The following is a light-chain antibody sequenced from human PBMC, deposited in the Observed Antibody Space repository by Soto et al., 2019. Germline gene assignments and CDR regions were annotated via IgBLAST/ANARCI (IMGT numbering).Light chain of an antibody. V-gene: IGLV2-11*01. CDR2: DVS. Sequence: QSALPQPRSVSGSPGQSVTISCTGTGSDVGGYNFVSWHQQHPGKAPKLVIYDVSKRPSGVPDRFSGSKSGITASLTISGLQAEDEADYYCCSYAGSDTYVFGTGTKLTVL. CDR3: CSYAGSDTYV. CDR1: GSDVGGYNF. J-gene: IGLJ1*01.